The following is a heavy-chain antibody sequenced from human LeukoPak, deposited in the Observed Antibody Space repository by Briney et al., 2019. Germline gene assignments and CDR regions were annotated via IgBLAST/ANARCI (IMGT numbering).Heavy chain of an antibody. V-gene: IGHV4-38-2*02. CDR2: IYHSGST. J-gene: IGHJ5*02. Sequence: PSETLSLTCTVSGYSISSGYYWGWIRQPPGKGLEWIGSIYHSGSTYYNPSLKSRVTISVDTSKNQFSLKLSSVTAADTAVYYCARGGTGTTTWFDPWGQGTLVTFSS. CDR1: GYSISSGYY. D-gene: IGHD1-7*01. CDR3: ARGGTGTTTWFDP.